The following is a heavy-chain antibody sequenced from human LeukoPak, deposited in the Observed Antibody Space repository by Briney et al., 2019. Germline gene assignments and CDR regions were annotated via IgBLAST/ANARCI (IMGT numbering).Heavy chain of an antibody. Sequence: PSETLSLTCTVSGGSISSYYWSWIRQPPGKGLEWIGYIYYSGSTNYNPSLKGRVTISVDTSKNQFSLKLSSVTAADTAVYYCARSYSSSWSYYYYYYIDVWGKGTTVTVSS. V-gene: IGHV4-59*01. D-gene: IGHD6-13*01. CDR3: ARSYSSSWSYYYYYYIDV. CDR2: IYYSGST. J-gene: IGHJ6*03. CDR1: GGSISSYY.